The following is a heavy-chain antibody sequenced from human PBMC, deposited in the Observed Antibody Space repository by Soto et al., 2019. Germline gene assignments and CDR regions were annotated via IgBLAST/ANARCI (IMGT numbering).Heavy chain of an antibody. Sequence: PGESLKISCTGFGYTFTTFWISWVRQMPGRGLEWMGRIDPRDSYTNYSPSFQGRVTISVDKSTSTAYLQWGSLKASDTAMYYCARLYCSSSTCDSWFDPWGQGTLVTVSS. D-gene: IGHD2-2*01. CDR2: IDPRDSYT. J-gene: IGHJ5*02. CDR3: ARLYCSSSTCDSWFDP. CDR1: GYTFTTFW. V-gene: IGHV5-10-1*01.